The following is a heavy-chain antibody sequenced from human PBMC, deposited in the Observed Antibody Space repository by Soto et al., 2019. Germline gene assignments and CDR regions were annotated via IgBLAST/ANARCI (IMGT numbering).Heavy chain of an antibody. Sequence: EVQLVQSGAEVKKPGESLKISCKGSGYSFTNYWIGWVRQMPGKGLEWMGIIYPDDSDTRYSPSFQGQVTISADKSISTAYLQWSSLKASDTAMYYCARAGYSSGWYDAFDIWGQGTMVTVSS. V-gene: IGHV5-51*03. CDR3: ARAGYSSGWYDAFDI. CDR2: IYPDDSDT. D-gene: IGHD6-19*01. CDR1: GYSFTNYW. J-gene: IGHJ3*02.